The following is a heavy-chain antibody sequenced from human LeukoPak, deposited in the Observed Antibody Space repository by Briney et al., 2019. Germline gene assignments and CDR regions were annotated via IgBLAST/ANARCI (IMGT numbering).Heavy chain of an antibody. CDR2: ISTDGSTR. V-gene: IGHV3-74*01. CDR3: GSDPNGDYVGALGY. D-gene: IGHD2-8*01. J-gene: IGHJ4*01. Sequence: GGSLRLSCTASGFTFSNYWMHWVRQAPGKGLAWVSRISTDGSTRHYADSVKGRFTISRDNAKNTVYLQMNSLRAEDTAIYFCGSDPNGDYVGALGYWGRGTLVTVSS. CDR1: GFTFSNYW.